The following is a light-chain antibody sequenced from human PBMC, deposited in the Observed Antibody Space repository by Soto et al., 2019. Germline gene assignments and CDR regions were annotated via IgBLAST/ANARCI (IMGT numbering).Light chain of an antibody. CDR3: HQYGRSPWT. J-gene: IGKJ1*01. CDR1: QSVIRN. V-gene: IGKV3-20*01. CDR2: GAS. Sequence: EIVLTHSPATLSLSPCERAALSCRASQSVIRNLAWYQQKPGQAPRLLFFGASNRATAIPDRFSGSGSGTDFTLTISRVEPEDFAVYYCHQYGRSPWTLGQGTKVDIK.